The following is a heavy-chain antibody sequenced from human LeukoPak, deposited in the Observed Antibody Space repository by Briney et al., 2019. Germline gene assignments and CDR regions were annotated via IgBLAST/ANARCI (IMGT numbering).Heavy chain of an antibody. J-gene: IGHJ4*02. D-gene: IGHD3-22*01. Sequence: SETLSLTCTVSGGSISSGGYYWSWIRQHPGKGLEWIGYIYYSGSTYYNPSLKSRVTISVDTSKNQFSLKLSSVTAADTAVYYCARDRYDSSGYYPFVFWGQGTLVTVSS. V-gene: IGHV4-31*03. CDR3: ARDRYDSSGYYPFVF. CDR1: GGSISSGGYY. CDR2: IYYSGST.